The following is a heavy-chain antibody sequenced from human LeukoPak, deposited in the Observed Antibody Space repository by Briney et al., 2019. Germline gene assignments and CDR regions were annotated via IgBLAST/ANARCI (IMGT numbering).Heavy chain of an antibody. J-gene: IGHJ6*03. CDR1: GFTFSSYW. D-gene: IGHD4-11*01. V-gene: IGHV3-7*01. CDR2: IKQDGSEK. CDR3: ARDRGSGVTTYYYYYMDV. Sequence: GGSLRLSCAASGFTFSSYWMSWVRQALGKGLEWVANIKQDGSEKYYVDSVKGRFTISRDNAKNSLYLQMNSLRAEDTAVYYCARDRGSGVTTYYYYYMDVWGKGTTVTVSS.